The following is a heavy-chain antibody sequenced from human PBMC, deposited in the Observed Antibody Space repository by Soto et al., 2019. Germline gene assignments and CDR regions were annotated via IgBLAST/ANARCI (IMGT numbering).Heavy chain of an antibody. CDR3: ARAYGGYADY. D-gene: IGHD5-12*01. V-gene: IGHV4-59*01. J-gene: IGHJ4*02. CDR1: GGSFSGYI. CDR2: IYYSGST. Sequence: SETLSLTCDVYGGSFSGYIWTWIRQPPGKGLEWIGYIYYSGSTNYNPSLKSRVTISVDTSKNQFSLKLSSVTAADTAVYYCARAYGGYADYWGQGALVTVSS.